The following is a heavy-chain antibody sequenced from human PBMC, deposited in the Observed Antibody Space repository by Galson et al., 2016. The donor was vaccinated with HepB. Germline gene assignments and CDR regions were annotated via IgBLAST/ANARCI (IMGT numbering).Heavy chain of an antibody. Sequence: SLRLSCAASGFIVSSTNMSWVRQAPGKGLESVSVIFSGGTTFYADSVMGRFTISRDNSRNTLFLQMSSLRVEDTAVYYCARDSGYNEHGGFDNWGQGTLVTVSS. CDR1: GFIVSSTN. CDR2: IFSGGTT. V-gene: IGHV3-66*02. CDR3: ARDSGYNEHGGFDN. D-gene: IGHD6-25*01. J-gene: IGHJ4*02.